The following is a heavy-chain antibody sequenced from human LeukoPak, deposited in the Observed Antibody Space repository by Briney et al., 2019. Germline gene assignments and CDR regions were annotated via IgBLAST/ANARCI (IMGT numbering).Heavy chain of an antibody. CDR2: INHSGST. CDR1: GGSFSGYY. Sequence: PSETLSLTCAVYGGSFSGYYWSWIRQPPGKGLEWIGEINHSGSTNYNPSLKSRVTISVDTSKNQFSLKLSSVTAADTAVYYCARGQYSGYVGYWGQGTLVTVSS. D-gene: IGHD1-26*01. CDR3: ARGQYSGYVGY. V-gene: IGHV4-34*01. J-gene: IGHJ4*02.